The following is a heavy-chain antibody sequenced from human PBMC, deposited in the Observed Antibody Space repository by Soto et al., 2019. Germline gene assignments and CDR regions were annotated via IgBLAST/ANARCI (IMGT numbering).Heavy chain of an antibody. CDR2: IANSGGRT. Sequence: LGLSCAASGFTFSIYAISWVRQAPGKGLEWVSAIANSGGRTYYADSVKGRFTISRDNSKNTLSLQMNSLRADDTAVYYCAKDGRAYSQEHFDYWGQGTLVTVSS. CDR3: AKDGRAYSQEHFDY. CDR1: GFTFSIYA. V-gene: IGHV3-23*01. D-gene: IGHD5-18*01. J-gene: IGHJ4*02.